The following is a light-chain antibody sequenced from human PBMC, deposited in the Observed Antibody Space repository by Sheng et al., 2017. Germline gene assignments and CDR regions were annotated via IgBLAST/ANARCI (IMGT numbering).Light chain of an antibody. CDR2: KAS. V-gene: IGKV1-5*03. Sequence: DIQMTQSLSTLSASVGDRVAITCRASQSISGWLAWYQQKPGKAPKLLIYKASNLESGVPSRFSGSGSGTEFTLTISSLQPDDFATYFCQQYNSFSLTFGGGTKVEVK. J-gene: IGKJ4*01. CDR1: QSISGW. CDR3: QQYNSFSLT.